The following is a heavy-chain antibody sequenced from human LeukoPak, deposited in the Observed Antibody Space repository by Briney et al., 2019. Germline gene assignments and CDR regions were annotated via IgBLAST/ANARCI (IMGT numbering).Heavy chain of an antibody. CDR2: ISWNSGSI. CDR3: AKDGYSSGWYPDY. Sequence: PGRSLRLSCAASGFTFDDCAMHWVRQAPGKGLEWVSGISWNSGSIGYADSVKGRFTISRDNAKNSLYLQMNSLRAEDTALYYCAKDGYSSGWYPDYWGQGALVTVSS. V-gene: IGHV3-9*01. D-gene: IGHD6-19*01. CDR1: GFTFDDCA. J-gene: IGHJ4*02.